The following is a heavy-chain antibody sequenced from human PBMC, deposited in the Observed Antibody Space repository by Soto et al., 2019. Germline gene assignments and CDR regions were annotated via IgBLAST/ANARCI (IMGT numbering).Heavy chain of an antibody. CDR2: ISPYTGNT. Sequence: QVQLVQSGDEVKKPGASVKVSCKASGYIFVNYGIAWVRQAPGQGIAWMGRISPYTGNTHSATKVQGRLTMTTDTSTSTAYMDLGSLTSEDTAVYYCVMVDNYVTPTTQDVWGQGTTVTVSS. J-gene: IGHJ6*02. V-gene: IGHV1-18*01. CDR3: VMVDNYVTPTTQDV. CDR1: GYIFVNYG. D-gene: IGHD3-16*01.